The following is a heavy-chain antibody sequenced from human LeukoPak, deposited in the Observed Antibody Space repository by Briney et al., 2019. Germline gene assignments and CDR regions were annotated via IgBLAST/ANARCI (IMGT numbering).Heavy chain of an antibody. Sequence: SETLSLNCSVSGGSIGNYYWSWIRQPPGKGLEWVGYIYSSGNTKYNPSLKSRVTISVDTSKNQLSLRLSSVTAADTAFYYCVRHPGCGWYDYWGLGTLVTVSS. V-gene: IGHV4-59*08. CDR1: GGSIGNYY. D-gene: IGHD6-19*01. CDR3: VRHPGCGWYDY. CDR2: IYSSGNT. J-gene: IGHJ4*02.